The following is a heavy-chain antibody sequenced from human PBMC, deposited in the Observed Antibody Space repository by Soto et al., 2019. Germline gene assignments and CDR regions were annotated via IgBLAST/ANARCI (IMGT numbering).Heavy chain of an antibody. CDR1: GGSISSYY. D-gene: IGHD4-17*01. CDR3: ARHEDYGDSSFEY. CDR2: IYYSGST. J-gene: IGHJ4*02. Sequence: SETLSLTCTVSGGSISSYYWSWIRQPPGKGLEWIGYIYYSGSTNYNPSLKSRVTISVDTSKNQFSLKLSSVTAADTAVYYCARHEDYGDSSFEYWGQGTLVTLSS. V-gene: IGHV4-59*08.